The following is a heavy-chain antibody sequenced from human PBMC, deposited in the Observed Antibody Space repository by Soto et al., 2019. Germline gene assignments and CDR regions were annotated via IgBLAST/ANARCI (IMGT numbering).Heavy chain of an antibody. Sequence: QVQLVQSGAEVKKPGSSVKVSCKASGGIFSTYAISWLRQAPGQGLEWMGGIIPLFGTPNYAQRFQGRVTITADESTSTAYMELSRLGSEDTAVYYCARDRDDYGSGNYYNRIAFWGQGTLVTVSS. D-gene: IGHD3-10*01. CDR1: GGIFSTYA. CDR2: IIPLFGTP. CDR3: ARDRDDYGSGNYYNRIAF. V-gene: IGHV1-69*01. J-gene: IGHJ4*02.